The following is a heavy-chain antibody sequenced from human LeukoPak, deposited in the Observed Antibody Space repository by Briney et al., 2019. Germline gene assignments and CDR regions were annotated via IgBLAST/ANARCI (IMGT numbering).Heavy chain of an antibody. CDR3: ARRWAVSRLYDY. J-gene: IGHJ4*02. CDR1: GGSFSGYY. CDR2: INHSGST. Sequence: SETLSLTCAVYGGSFSGYYWSWIRQPPGKGLEWIGEINHSGSTNYNPSLKSRVTISVDTSKNQFSLKLSSVTAADTAVYYCARRWAVSRLYDYWGQGTLVTVSS. V-gene: IGHV4-34*01. D-gene: IGHD2-2*02.